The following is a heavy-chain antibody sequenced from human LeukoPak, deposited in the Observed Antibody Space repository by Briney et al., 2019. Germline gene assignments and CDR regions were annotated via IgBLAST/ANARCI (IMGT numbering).Heavy chain of an antibody. CDR3: ARDGRGSRSSWFDP. CDR1: GYSFTNYD. D-gene: IGHD3-10*01. V-gene: IGHV1-8*03. CDR2: MNPKSGDT. J-gene: IGHJ5*02. Sequence: ASVKVSCKASGYSFTNYDINWVRHAPGQGLEWMGWMNPKSGDTGYSQKFQGRVFITRDTSINTAYMELSSLGSDDTAVYYCARDGRGSRSSWFDPWGQGTLVIVSS.